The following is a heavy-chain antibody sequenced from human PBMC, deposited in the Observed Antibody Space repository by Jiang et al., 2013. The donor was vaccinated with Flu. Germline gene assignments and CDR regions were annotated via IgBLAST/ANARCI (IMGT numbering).Heavy chain of an antibody. V-gene: IGHV1-2*06. Sequence: PGQGLEWMGRINPNSGGTNYAQKFQGRVTMTRDTSISTAYMELSRLRSDDTAVYYCAVRAVAGNWFDPWGQGTLVTVSS. CDR3: AVRAVAGNWFDP. D-gene: IGHD6-19*01. J-gene: IGHJ5*02. CDR2: INPNSGGT.